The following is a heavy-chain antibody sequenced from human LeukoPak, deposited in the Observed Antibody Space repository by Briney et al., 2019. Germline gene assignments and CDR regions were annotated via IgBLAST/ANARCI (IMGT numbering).Heavy chain of an antibody. CDR3: AKHPGGKWELVHFDY. CDR1: GFTFSSYA. J-gene: IGHJ4*02. D-gene: IGHD1-26*01. V-gene: IGHV3-23*01. CDR2: ISGSGDST. Sequence: GGSLRLSCAASGFTFSSYAMSWVRQAPGKGLEWVSAISGSGDSTYYADSVMGRFTISRDNSKNTLYLQMNSLTAEDTAVYYCAKHPGGKWELVHFDYWGQGTLVTVSS.